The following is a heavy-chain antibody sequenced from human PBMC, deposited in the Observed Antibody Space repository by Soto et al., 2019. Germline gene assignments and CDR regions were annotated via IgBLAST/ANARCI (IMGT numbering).Heavy chain of an antibody. CDR1: GFPFSDFA. D-gene: IGHD5-12*01. Sequence: GGSLGLSCAASGFPFSDFAMNWVRPTPGKRLEWVSIITTTGDTSYYADSVKGRFTISRDNSKNVLYLQMNNLRVDDTAIYYCAKVPEYRDGSSFYYFDSWGQGALVTVSS. J-gene: IGHJ4*02. CDR2: ITTTGDTS. CDR3: AKVPEYRDGSSFYYFDS. V-gene: IGHV3-23*01.